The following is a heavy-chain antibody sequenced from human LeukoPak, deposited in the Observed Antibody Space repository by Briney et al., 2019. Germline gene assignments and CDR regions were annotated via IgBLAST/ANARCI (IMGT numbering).Heavy chain of an antibody. J-gene: IGHJ4*02. CDR3: AKRDYGGNVDFDF. V-gene: IGHV4-30-2*01. CDR2: IYHSGST. Sequence: SQTLSLTCTVSGGSISSGGYYWSWIRQPPGKGLEWIGYIYHSGSTYYNPSLKSRVTISVDRSKNQFSLKLSSVTAADTAVYYCAKRDYGGNVDFDFWGQGTLVTVSS. D-gene: IGHD4-23*01. CDR1: GGSISSGGYY.